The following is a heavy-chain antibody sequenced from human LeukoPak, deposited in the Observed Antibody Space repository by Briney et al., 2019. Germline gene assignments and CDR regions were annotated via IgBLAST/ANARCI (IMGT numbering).Heavy chain of an antibody. CDR1: GFTFSSYS. J-gene: IGHJ4*02. D-gene: IGHD6-19*01. CDR2: ISYDGSDK. Sequence: GGSLRLSCAASGFTFSSYSMNWVRQAPGKGLEWVAVISYDGSDKYYADSVKGRFTISRDNSKNTLYLQMNSLRAEDTAVYSCAKDAFSSGWELFDYWGQGTLVTVSS. CDR3: AKDAFSSGWELFDY. V-gene: IGHV3-30*18.